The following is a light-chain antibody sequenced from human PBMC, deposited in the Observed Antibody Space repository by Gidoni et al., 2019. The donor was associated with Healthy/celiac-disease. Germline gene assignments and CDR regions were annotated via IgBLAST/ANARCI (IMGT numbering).Light chain of an antibody. J-gene: IGLJ2*01. CDR1: QLGGKY. CDR2: QDS. Sequence: SYELTQPPAVSVSPGQTTSITCSGDQLGGKYACWYQQKPGQSTVLVIYQDSKRPSELPARFSGSNSGNTATLTISGTQAMDEADYYCQAWDSSTVVFGGGTKLTVL. CDR3: QAWDSSTVV. V-gene: IGLV3-1*01.